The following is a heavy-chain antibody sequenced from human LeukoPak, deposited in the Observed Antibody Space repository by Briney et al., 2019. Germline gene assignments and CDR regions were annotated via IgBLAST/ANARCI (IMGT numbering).Heavy chain of an antibody. CDR1: GYTFTSYA. Sequence: ASVKVSCKASGYTFTSYAMHWVRQAPGQRLEWMGWINAGNGNTKYSQKFQGRVTITRDTSASTAYMELSSLRSEDTAVYYCARIGPLYSSTWNWFDPWGQGTLVPVSS. CDR3: ARIGPLYSSTWNWFDP. D-gene: IGHD6-13*01. CDR2: INAGNGNT. V-gene: IGHV1-3*01. J-gene: IGHJ5*02.